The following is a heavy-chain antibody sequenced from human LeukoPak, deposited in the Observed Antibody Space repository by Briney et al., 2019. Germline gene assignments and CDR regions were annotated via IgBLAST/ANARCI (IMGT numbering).Heavy chain of an antibody. CDR3: ARTCSSTSCHDAFDI. CDR2: IIPIFGTA. Sequence: ASVKVSCKASGGTVSRYAISWVRQAPGQGLEWMGGIIPIFGTANYAQKFQGRVTITADESTSTAYMELSSLRSEDTAVYYCARTCSSTSCHDAFDIWGQATMVTVSS. CDR1: GGTVSRYA. V-gene: IGHV1-69*13. D-gene: IGHD2-2*01. J-gene: IGHJ3*02.